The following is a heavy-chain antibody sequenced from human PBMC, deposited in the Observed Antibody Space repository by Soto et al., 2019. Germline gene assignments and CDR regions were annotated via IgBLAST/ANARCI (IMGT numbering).Heavy chain of an antibody. V-gene: IGHV3-23*01. CDR2: ISGSGGST. CDR1: GFTFSSYA. CDR3: AKGPMPPRRCYFDY. J-gene: IGHJ4*01. Sequence: EVQLLESGGGLVQPGGFLRLSCAASGFTFSSYAMSWVRQAPGKGLEWVLAISGSGGSTYYADSVKGRFTISRDHSKNTLYLQMNSLSAEDTAVYYWAKGPMPPRRCYFDYWGHGTRVNVSS. D-gene: IGHD2-2*01.